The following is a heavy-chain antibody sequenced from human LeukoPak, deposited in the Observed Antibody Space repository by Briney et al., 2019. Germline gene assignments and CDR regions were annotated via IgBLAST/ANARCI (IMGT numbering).Heavy chain of an antibody. Sequence: GGSLRLSCAASGFTFSSYGMHWVRQAPGKGLEWVAFIRYDGSNKYYADSVKGRFTISRDNSKNTLYLQMNSLRAEDTAVYYCAREGVGATRDAFDIWGQGTMVTVSS. J-gene: IGHJ3*02. CDR3: AREGVGATRDAFDI. CDR1: GFTFSSYG. D-gene: IGHD1-26*01. CDR2: IRYDGSNK. V-gene: IGHV3-30*02.